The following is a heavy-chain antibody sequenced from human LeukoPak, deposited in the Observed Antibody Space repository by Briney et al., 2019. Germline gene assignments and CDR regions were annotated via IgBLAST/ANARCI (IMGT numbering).Heavy chain of an antibody. Sequence: ASVNVSCKASGYTFTGYYIHWVRQAPGQGLEWMGRINPNSGGTNYAQKFQGWVTMTRDTSISTAYMELSRLRSDDTAVYYCAREGAMEHYYYYYYGMDVWGQGTTVTVSS. CDR2: INPNSGGT. D-gene: IGHD5-18*01. CDR1: GYTFTGYY. V-gene: IGHV1-2*04. CDR3: AREGAMEHYYYYYYGMDV. J-gene: IGHJ6*02.